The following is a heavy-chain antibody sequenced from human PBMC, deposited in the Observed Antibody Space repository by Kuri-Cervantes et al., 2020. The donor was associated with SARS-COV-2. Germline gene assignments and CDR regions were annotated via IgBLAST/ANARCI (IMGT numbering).Heavy chain of an antibody. CDR1: GFTFDDYA. Sequence: GGSLRLSCAASGFTFDDYAMHWVRQAPGKGLEWVAVISYDGSNKYYADSVKGRFTISRDNSKNTLYLQMNSLRAEDTAVYYCAKDQGDSYGISYFDYWGQGTLVTVSS. V-gene: IGHV3-30*18. CDR2: ISYDGSNK. CDR3: AKDQGDSYGISYFDY. D-gene: IGHD5-18*01. J-gene: IGHJ4*02.